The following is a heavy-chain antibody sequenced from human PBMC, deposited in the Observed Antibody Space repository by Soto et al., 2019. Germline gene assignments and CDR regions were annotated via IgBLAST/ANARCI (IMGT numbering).Heavy chain of an antibody. CDR2: IKEDGSEK. CDR3: ARGDYYDRRFDS. D-gene: IGHD3-22*01. V-gene: IGHV3-7*03. CDR1: GFSFSSSW. J-gene: IGHJ4*02. Sequence: LRLSCAASGFSFSSSWMNWVRQAPGKGLEWVADIKEDGSEKYYVDSLKGRFTISRDNAKNSLYLQMNSLRAEDTAVYYCARGDYYDRRFDSWGQGTLVTVSS.